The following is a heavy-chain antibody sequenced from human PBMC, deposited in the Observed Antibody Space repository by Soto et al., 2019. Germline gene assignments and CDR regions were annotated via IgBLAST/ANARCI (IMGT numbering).Heavy chain of an antibody. J-gene: IGHJ4*02. CDR2: IFHSGTV. Sequence: PSETLSLTCAVSVGSINSNWWSWVRQPPGEGLEWIGEIFHSGTVRYNPSLKSRATMSVDKSKNQLSLKVTSVTAADTAVYYCATYLTPYTFDYWGLGTLVTVSS. D-gene: IGHD2-15*01. CDR1: VGSINSNW. CDR3: ATYLTPYTFDY. V-gene: IGHV4-4*02.